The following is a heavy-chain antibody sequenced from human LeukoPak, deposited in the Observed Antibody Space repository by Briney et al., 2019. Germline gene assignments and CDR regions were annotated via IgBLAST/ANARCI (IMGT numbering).Heavy chain of an antibody. V-gene: IGHV3-20*01. CDR3: ARDGSGSYYLSYYGMDV. J-gene: IGHJ6*02. Sequence: GGSLRLSCAASGFTFDDYGMSWARQAPGKGLGWVSGINWNGGSTGYADSVKGRFTISRDNAKNSLYLQMNSLRAEDTALYHCARDGSGSYYLSYYGMDVWGQGTTVTVSS. CDR2: INWNGGST. CDR1: GFTFDDYG. D-gene: IGHD3-10*01.